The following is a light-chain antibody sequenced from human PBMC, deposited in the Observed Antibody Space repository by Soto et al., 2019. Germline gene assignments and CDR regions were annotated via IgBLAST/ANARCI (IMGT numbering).Light chain of an antibody. CDR2: AAS. V-gene: IGKV1-39*01. CDR1: HPVNID. J-gene: IGKJ2*01. CDR3: QQSYSSPYT. Sequence: DIQLTQSPSSLSASAGDRVTITCRASHPVNIDLNWYQQRPGKAPKLLIYAASSLQGGVPSTFRGSGSGTEFTLTISSLQPEHVATYYCQQSYSSPYTFGQGTKVEI.